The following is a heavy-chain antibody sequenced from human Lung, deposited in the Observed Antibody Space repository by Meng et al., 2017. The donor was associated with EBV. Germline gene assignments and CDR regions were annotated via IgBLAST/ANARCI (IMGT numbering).Heavy chain of an antibody. V-gene: IGHV4-59*12. CDR3: AREWCSGGSCYPDY. CDR1: GGSFSSYY. J-gene: IGHJ4*02. D-gene: IGHD2-15*01. Sequence: QVQLQEWGAGLLKPSETLSLTCAVYGGSFSSYYWSWIRQPPGKGLEWIGYIYYSGSTYYNPSLKSRVTISVDTSKNQFSLKLSSVTAADTAVYYCAREWCSGGSCYPDYWGQGTLVTVSS. CDR2: IYYSGST.